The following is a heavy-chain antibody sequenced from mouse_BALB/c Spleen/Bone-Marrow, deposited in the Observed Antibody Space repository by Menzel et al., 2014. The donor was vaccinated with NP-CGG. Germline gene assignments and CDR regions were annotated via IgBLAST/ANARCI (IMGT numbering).Heavy chain of an antibody. CDR3: ARVLRPHYYAMDY. V-gene: IGHV5-6-4*01. J-gene: IGHJ4*01. D-gene: IGHD1-2*01. CDR2: ITSVGVYT. CDR1: GFTFSSYT. Sequence: EVQLVESGGGLVKPGGSLKLSCAASGFTFSSYTMSWVRQTPEKRLEWVATITSVGVYTYYPDSVKGRFTISRDNAKSNLYLQMSSLKSEDTAMYYCARVLRPHYYAMDYWGQGTSVTVSS.